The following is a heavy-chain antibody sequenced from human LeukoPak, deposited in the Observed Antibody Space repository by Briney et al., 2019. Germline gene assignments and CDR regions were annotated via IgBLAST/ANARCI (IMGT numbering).Heavy chain of an antibody. V-gene: IGHV4-31*03. CDR2: IYYSGST. CDR3: ARWHQLLQDWFDP. J-gene: IGHJ5*02. CDR1: GGSISSGGYY. D-gene: IGHD2-2*01. Sequence: PSETLSLTCTVSGGSISSGGYYWSWIRQHPGKGLEWIGYIYYSGSTYYNPSLKSRVTMSVDTSKNQFSLKLSSVTAADTAVYYCARWHQLLQDWFDPWGQGTLVTVSS.